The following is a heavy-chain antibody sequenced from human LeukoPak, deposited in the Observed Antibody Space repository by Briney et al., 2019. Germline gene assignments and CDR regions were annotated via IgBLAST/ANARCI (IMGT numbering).Heavy chain of an antibody. Sequence: EASVKVSCKASGYTFTSYDINWVRQATGQGLEWMGWMNPNSGNTGYAQKFQGRVTMTRNTSISTAYMELSSLRSEDTAVYYCARGRYYGSGSYSGDWFDPWGQGTLATVSS. J-gene: IGHJ5*02. CDR2: MNPNSGNT. CDR3: ARGRYYGSGSYSGDWFDP. D-gene: IGHD3-10*01. V-gene: IGHV1-8*01. CDR1: GYTFTSYD.